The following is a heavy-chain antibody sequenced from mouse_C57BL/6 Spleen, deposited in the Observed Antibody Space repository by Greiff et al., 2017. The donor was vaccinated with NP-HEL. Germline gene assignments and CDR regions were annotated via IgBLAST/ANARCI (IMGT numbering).Heavy chain of an antibody. V-gene: IGHV1-50*01. D-gene: IGHD1-1*01. Sequence: QVQLQQPGAELVKPGASVKLSCKASGYTFTSYWMQWVKQRPGQGLEWIGEIDPSDSYTNSNQKFTGKATLTVDTSSSTAYMQLSSLTSEDSAVYYCARNYGSSFAYWGQGTLVTVSA. CDR1: GYTFTSYW. CDR3: ARNYGSSFAY. CDR2: IDPSDSYT. J-gene: IGHJ3*01.